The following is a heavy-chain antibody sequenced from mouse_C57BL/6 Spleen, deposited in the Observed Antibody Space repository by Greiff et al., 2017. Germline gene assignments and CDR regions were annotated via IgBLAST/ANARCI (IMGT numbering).Heavy chain of an antibody. CDR3: ARVVTTVVATRYFDV. Sequence: EVKLVESGGGLVKPGGSLKLSCAASGFTFSSYAMSWVRQTPEKRLEWVATISDGGSYTYYPDNVKGRFTISRDNAKNNLYLQMSHLKSEDTAMYYCARVVTTVVATRYFDVWGTGTTVTVSS. V-gene: IGHV5-4*03. CDR2: ISDGGSYT. D-gene: IGHD1-1*01. J-gene: IGHJ1*03. CDR1: GFTFSSYA.